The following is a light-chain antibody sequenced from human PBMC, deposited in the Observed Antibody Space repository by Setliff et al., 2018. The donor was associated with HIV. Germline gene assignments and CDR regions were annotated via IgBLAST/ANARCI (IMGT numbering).Light chain of an antibody. CDR2: EVS. CDR1: SSDVGGYNY. V-gene: IGLV2-14*01. CDR3: ASHRDTNTLEV. J-gene: IGLJ1*01. Sequence: QSALTQPASVSGSPGQSITISCTGSSSDVGGYNYVSWSQHHPGKAPKLLIYEVSNRPSGVSNRFSGSKSGNTASLTISGLQAEDEADYYCASHRDTNTLEVFGTGTKV.